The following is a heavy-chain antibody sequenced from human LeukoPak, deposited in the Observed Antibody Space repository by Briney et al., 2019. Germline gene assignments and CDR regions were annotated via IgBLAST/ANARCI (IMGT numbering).Heavy chain of an antibody. D-gene: IGHD6-19*01. CDR1: GFTFSSYW. CDR3: ARAPQWLVAKYYYYMDV. V-gene: IGHV4-34*01. CDR2: INHSGST. J-gene: IGHJ6*03. Sequence: GSLRLSCAASGFTFSSYWMSWVRQAPGKGLEWIGEINHSGSTNYNPSLKSRVTISVDTSKDQFSLKLSSVTAADTAVYYCARAPQWLVAKYYYYMDVWGKGTTVTVSS.